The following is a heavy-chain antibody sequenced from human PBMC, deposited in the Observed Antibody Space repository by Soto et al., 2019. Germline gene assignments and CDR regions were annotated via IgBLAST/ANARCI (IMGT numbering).Heavy chain of an antibody. Sequence: GGSLRLSCTAPGFTFNSYGFNWVRQAPGKGLEWVAVIWYDGNTKYYADSVKGRFTISRDNLRSTVYLQMNSLTAEDTAVYYCARPLVAPVAGPYYYGMDVWGQGTTVTVSS. V-gene: IGHV3-33*01. D-gene: IGHD6-19*01. CDR2: IWYDGNTK. CDR3: ARPLVAPVAGPYYYGMDV. J-gene: IGHJ6*02. CDR1: GFTFNSYG.